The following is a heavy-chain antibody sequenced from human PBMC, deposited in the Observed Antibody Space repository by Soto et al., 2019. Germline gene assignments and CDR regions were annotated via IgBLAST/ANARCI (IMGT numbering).Heavy chain of an antibody. J-gene: IGHJ6*02. CDR3: ARDSATVADYYYTMDV. V-gene: IGHV3-30-3*01. CDR1: GFTFSSYP. CDR2: ISYDGSNK. Sequence: QVQLVESGGGVVQPGRSLRLSCAASGFTFSSYPMHWVRQAPGKGLEWVAVISYDGSNKYYVDSVKGRFTISRDNSKNTLYLQMNSLIPEDTTVYYCARDSATVADYYYTMDVWCQGTTVTVSS. D-gene: IGHD4-17*01.